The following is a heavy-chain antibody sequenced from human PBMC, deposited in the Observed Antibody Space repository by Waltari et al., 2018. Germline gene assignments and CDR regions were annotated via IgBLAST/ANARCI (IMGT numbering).Heavy chain of an antibody. V-gene: IGHV1-69*08. CDR3: ARDRNGMDV. CDR1: GGTFSSYT. CDR2: ILPILGIA. Sequence: QVQLVQSGAEVKKPGSSVKVSCKASGGTFSSYTISWVRQAPGQGLEWMGRILPILGIANSAQKFQGRVTITADKSTSTAYMELSSLRSEDTAVYYCARDRNGMDVWGQGTTVTVSS. J-gene: IGHJ6*02.